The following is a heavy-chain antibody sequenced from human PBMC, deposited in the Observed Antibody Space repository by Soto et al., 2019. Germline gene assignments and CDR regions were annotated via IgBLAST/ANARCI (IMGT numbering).Heavy chain of an antibody. D-gene: IGHD2-2*02. CDR2: IWYDGSNK. CDR3: ARATYCSSTSCYKSYYYYGMDV. J-gene: IGHJ6*02. V-gene: IGHV3-33*01. Sequence: QVQLVESGGGVVQPGRSLGLSCAASGFTFSSYGMHWVRQAPGKGLEWVAVIWYDGSNKYYADSVKGRFTISRDNAKNTLYLQMNSLRAEDTAVYYCARATYCSSTSCYKSYYYYGMDVWGQGTTVTVSS. CDR1: GFTFSSYG.